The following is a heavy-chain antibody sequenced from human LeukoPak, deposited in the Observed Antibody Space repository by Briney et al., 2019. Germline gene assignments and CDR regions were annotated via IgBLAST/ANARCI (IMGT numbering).Heavy chain of an antibody. Sequence: GGSLRLSCAASGFTFSDYYMSWIRQAPGKGLEWVSYISSSGSTIYYADSVKGRFTISRDNAKNSLYLQMNSLRAEDTAVYYCARKDIVVVPAAVTGYYYYYYMDVWGKGTTVTISS. V-gene: IGHV3-11*04. J-gene: IGHJ6*03. CDR2: ISSSGSTI. CDR1: GFTFSDYY. D-gene: IGHD2-2*01. CDR3: ARKDIVVVPAAVTGYYYYYYMDV.